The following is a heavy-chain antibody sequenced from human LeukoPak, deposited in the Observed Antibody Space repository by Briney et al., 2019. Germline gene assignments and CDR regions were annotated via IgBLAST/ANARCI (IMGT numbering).Heavy chain of an antibody. CDR1: GYTFTSYG. Sequence: GASVKVSCKASGYTFTSYGISWVRQAPGQGLEWLGWISAKKGNTVSAQKLQGRVTMTTDTSTSTAYMELRSLRSDDTAVYYCARDMYSSGRVPFDYWGQGTLVTVSS. V-gene: IGHV1-18*01. CDR2: ISAKKGNT. D-gene: IGHD6-19*01. CDR3: ARDMYSSGRVPFDY. J-gene: IGHJ4*02.